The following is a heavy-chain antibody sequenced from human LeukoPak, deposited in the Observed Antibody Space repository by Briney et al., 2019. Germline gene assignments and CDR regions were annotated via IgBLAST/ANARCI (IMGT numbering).Heavy chain of an antibody. V-gene: IGHV3-43*02. D-gene: IGHD6-19*01. CDR3: ARESESSGWYDY. CDR2: VSGDSGST. Sequence: GGSLRLSCAAPGFMFHDYAIHWVRQAPGKGLEWVSLVSGDSGSTFYADSVKGRFTISRDNSKNSLYLQMNSLRSDDTALYYCARESESSGWYDYWGQGTLVTVSS. CDR1: GFMFHDYA. J-gene: IGHJ4*02.